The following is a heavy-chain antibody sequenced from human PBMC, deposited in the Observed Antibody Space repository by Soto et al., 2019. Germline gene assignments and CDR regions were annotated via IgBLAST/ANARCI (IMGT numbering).Heavy chain of an antibody. D-gene: IGHD1-26*01. V-gene: IGHV4-59*01. J-gene: IGHJ5*02. CDR2: IYYSGST. Sequence: PSETLSLTCTVSGGSISSYYWSWIRQPPGKGLEWIGYIYYSGSTNYNPSLKSRVTISVDTSKNQFSLKLSSVTVADTAVYYCAREIYYGGHPAFDPSGQGTLVTVSS. CDR3: AREIYYGGHPAFDP. CDR1: GGSISSYY.